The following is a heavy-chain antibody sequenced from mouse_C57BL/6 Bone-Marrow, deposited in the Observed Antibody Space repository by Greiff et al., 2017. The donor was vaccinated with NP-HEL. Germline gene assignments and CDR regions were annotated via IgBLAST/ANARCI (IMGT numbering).Heavy chain of an antibody. Sequence: EVQLQESGGGLVQPGGSMKLSCVASGFTFSNYWMNWVRQSPEKGLEWVAQIRLKSDNYATHYAESVKGRFTISRDDSKSSVYLQMNNLRAEDTGIYYCTVAGGDYFDYWGQGTTLTVSS. CDR2: IRLKSDNYAT. CDR3: TVAGGDYFDY. CDR1: GFTFSNYW. J-gene: IGHJ2*01. V-gene: IGHV6-3*01.